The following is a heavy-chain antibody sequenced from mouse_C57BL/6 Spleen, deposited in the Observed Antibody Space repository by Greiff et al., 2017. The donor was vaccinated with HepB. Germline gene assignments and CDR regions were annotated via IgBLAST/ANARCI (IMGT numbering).Heavy chain of an antibody. CDR1: GFTFSSYG. J-gene: IGHJ2*01. CDR2: ISSGGSCT. V-gene: IGHV5-6*01. Sequence: EVKLVESGGDLVKPGGSLKLSCAASGFTFSSYGMSWVRQTPDKRLEWVATISSGGSCTYYPDSVKGRFTISRENAKNTLYLQMSSLKSEDTAMYYCARQDSSGYVDYWGQGTTLTVSS. CDR3: ARQDSSGYVDY. D-gene: IGHD3-2*02.